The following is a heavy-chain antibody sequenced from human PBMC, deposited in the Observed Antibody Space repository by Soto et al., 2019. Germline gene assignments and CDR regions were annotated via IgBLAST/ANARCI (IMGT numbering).Heavy chain of an antibody. D-gene: IGHD2-2*01. CDR3: ARDFSPADGDLFYDDFDI. CDR2: IRTDGSVL. Sequence: EVQLVESGGDLVQPGGSLRLSCAASGFTFSTSWMTWVRQAPGTGLEWVANIRTDGSVLHYGDSVKGRFTVSRDNAKNSLYLERTNLGVDYTAGYFCARDFSPADGDLFYDDFDIWGQGTVVTVSS. J-gene: IGHJ3*02. V-gene: IGHV3-7*01. CDR1: GFTFSTSW.